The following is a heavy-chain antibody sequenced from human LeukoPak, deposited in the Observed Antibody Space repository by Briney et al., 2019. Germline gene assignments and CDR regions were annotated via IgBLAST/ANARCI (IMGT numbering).Heavy chain of an antibody. V-gene: IGHV3-30*19. D-gene: IGHD2-15*01. Sequence: GGSLRLSCAASGFTFGSYGMHWVRQAPGKGLEWVAVISYDGSNKYYADSVKGRFTISRDNSKNTLYLQMNSLRAEDTAVYYCARDAVGYCSGGSCYPRDYWGQGTLVTVSS. CDR1: GFTFGSYG. J-gene: IGHJ4*02. CDR3: ARDAVGYCSGGSCYPRDY. CDR2: ISYDGSNK.